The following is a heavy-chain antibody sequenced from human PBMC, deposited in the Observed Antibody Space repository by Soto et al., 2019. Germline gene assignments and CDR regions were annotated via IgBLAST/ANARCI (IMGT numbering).Heavy chain of an antibody. Sequence: GGSLRLSCAASGFPVSSNYMSWVRQAPGKGLEWVSVIYSGGSTYYADSVKGRFTISRDNSKNTLYLQMNSLRAEDTAVYYCARDPPKYYDILTGYPRQGYWGQGTLVTVSS. J-gene: IGHJ4*02. V-gene: IGHV3-53*01. CDR1: GFPVSSNY. CDR2: IYSGGST. CDR3: ARDPPKYYDILTGYPRQGY. D-gene: IGHD3-9*01.